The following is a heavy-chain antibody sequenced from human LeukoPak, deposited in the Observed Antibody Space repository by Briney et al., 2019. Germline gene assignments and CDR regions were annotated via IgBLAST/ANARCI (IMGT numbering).Heavy chain of an antibody. CDR2: INESGTT. Sequence: SETLSLTCTVSGGSISFYYWSWIRQPPGKGPEWIGYINESGTTNYNPSLESRVTISVDTSKNQFSLRLTSVTAADTAVYYCARHDYGYSYYFDYWGQGTLVTVSP. J-gene: IGHJ4*02. V-gene: IGHV4-59*08. CDR3: ARHDYGYSYYFDY. D-gene: IGHD5-18*01. CDR1: GGSISFYY.